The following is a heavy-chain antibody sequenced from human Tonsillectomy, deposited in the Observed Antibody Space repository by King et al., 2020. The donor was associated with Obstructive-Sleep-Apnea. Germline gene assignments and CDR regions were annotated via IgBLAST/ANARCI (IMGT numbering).Heavy chain of an antibody. J-gene: IGHJ3*02. CDR1: GFTFDDYA. D-gene: IGHD2-15*01. CDR2: ISWNSGSI. V-gene: IGHV3-9*01. CDR3: AKDVVVAASYAFVI. Sequence: VQLVQSGGGLVQPGRSLRLSCAASGFTFDDYAMHWVRQAPGKGLEWVSGISWNSGSIGYADSVKGRFTISRDNAKNSLYLQMNSLRAEDTALYYCAKDVVVAASYAFVIWGQGTMVTVSS.